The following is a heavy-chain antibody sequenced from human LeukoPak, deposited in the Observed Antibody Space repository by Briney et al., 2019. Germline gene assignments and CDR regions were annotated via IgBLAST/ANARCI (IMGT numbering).Heavy chain of an antibody. V-gene: IGHV3-53*01. CDR3: AKEKVNSPFDY. Sequence: GGSLRLSCAASGFTVTDNYMNWVRQSSGKGLEWVSVIYGGGDTNYADSVKGRFTISRDNSKNTLYLQMNSLRAEDTAVYYCAKEKVNSPFDYWGQGTLVTVSS. CDR1: GFTVTDNY. CDR2: IYGGGDT. D-gene: IGHD4-23*01. J-gene: IGHJ4*02.